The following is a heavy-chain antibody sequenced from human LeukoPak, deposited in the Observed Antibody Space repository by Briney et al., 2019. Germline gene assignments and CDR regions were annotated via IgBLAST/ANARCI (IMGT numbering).Heavy chain of an antibody. Sequence: ASVKVSCKASGYTFTNYAMHWVRQAPGQMLEWMGWINAGNGNTKYSQKFQGRVTITRDTSASTAYMELSSLRSEDTAVYYCAGAGAVGWNYAGYWGQGTLVTVSS. CDR2: INAGNGNT. J-gene: IGHJ4*02. V-gene: IGHV1-3*01. CDR3: AGAGAVGWNYAGY. D-gene: IGHD1-26*01. CDR1: GYTFTNYA.